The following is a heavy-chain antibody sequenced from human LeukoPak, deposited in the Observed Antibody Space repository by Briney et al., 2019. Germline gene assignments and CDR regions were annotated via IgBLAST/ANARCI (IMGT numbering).Heavy chain of an antibody. CDR1: GFTFSSYA. CDR3: ARVRSSGSYNFVDPAFDI. V-gene: IGHV3-64*01. J-gene: IGHJ3*02. CDR2: ISSNGGST. Sequence: GGSLRLSCAASGFTFSSYAMHWVRQAPGKGLEYVSAISSNGGSTYYANSVKGRFTISRDNSKNTLYLQMGSLRAEDMAVYYCARVRSSGSYNFVDPAFDIWGQGTMVTVSS. D-gene: IGHD1-26*01.